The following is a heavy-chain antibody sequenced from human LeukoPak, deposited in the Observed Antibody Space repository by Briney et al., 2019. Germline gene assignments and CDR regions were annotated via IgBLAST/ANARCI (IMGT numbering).Heavy chain of an antibody. V-gene: IGHV3-30*02. D-gene: IGHD3-10*01. J-gene: IGHJ6*03. Sequence: GGSLRLSCAASGFTFSSYGMHWVRQAPGKGLEWVAFIRYDGSNKYYADSVKGRFTISRDNSKNTLYLQMNCLRAEDTAVYYCANGAYYYGSGSHAGPNMDVWGKGTTVTISS. CDR3: ANGAYYYGSGSHAGPNMDV. CDR2: IRYDGSNK. CDR1: GFTFSSYG.